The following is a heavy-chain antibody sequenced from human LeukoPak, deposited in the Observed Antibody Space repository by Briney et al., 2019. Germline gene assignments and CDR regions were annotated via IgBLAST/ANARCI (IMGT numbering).Heavy chain of an antibody. Sequence: PGGSLRLSCAASGFTFDDYAMHWVRQAPGKGLEGVSGISWNSGSIGYADSVKGRFTISRDNAKNSLYLQMNSLRAEDTALYYCAKESMVRGVMGYWGQGTLVTVSS. CDR3: AKESMVRGVMGY. V-gene: IGHV3-9*01. CDR2: ISWNSGSI. CDR1: GFTFDDYA. J-gene: IGHJ4*02. D-gene: IGHD3-10*01.